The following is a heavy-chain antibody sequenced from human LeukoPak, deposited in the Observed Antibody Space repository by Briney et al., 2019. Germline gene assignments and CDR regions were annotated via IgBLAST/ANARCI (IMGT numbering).Heavy chain of an antibody. D-gene: IGHD4-11*01. CDR2: IYYSGST. CDR3: ARVTTVTPFDY. CDR1: GGSLSSYY. V-gene: IGHV4-59*01. Sequence: SETLSLTRTVSGGSLSSYYWSWIRQPPGKGLEGIGYIYYSGSTNYNPSLKSRVTISVDTSKNQFSLKLSSVTAADTAVYYCARVTTVTPFDYWGQGTRVTVSS. J-gene: IGHJ4*02.